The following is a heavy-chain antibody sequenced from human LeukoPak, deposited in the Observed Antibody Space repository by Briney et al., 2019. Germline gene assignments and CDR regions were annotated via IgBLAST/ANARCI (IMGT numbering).Heavy chain of an antibody. Sequence: SETLSLTCTVSGVSISSSGYYWAWIRQPPGKGLDWIGTISYAGSPNYNPSLNSRVTMSSDMSSNQFSLRLSSVTDADTAMYYCARVMAVLRYGADYWGQGSLVAVSS. CDR2: ISYAGSP. V-gene: IGHV4-39*07. D-gene: IGHD3-9*01. J-gene: IGHJ4*02. CDR3: ARVMAVLRYGADY. CDR1: GVSISSSGYY.